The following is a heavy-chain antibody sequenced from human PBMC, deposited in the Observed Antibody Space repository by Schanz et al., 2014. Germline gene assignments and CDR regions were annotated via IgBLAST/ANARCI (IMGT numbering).Heavy chain of an antibody. CDR1: GFTFSSFS. J-gene: IGHJ5*02. V-gene: IGHV3-48*02. CDR2: ISTSSTTR. D-gene: IGHD3-10*01. Sequence: EVQLVESGGGLVQPGGSLRLSCVASGFTFSSFSMNWVRQTPEKGLEWVSYISTSSTTRYYAASLRGRFTISRDDAKNSVYLQMNSLRDEDPAVYYCARGEFGRLFPTWFDPWGQGTLVTVSS. CDR3: ARGEFGRLFPTWFDP.